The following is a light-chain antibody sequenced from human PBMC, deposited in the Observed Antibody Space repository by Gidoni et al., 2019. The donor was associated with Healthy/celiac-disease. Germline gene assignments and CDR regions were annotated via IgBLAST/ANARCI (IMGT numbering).Light chain of an antibody. J-gene: IGLJ3*02. Sequence: QTVVTQEPSFSVSPGGTFTLTCVLSSGSVSTSYYPSWYQQTPGQAPRTLIYSTNTRSSGVPDRFSGSILGNKAALTITGAQADDESDYYCVLYMGSGTWVFGGGTKLTVL. CDR1: SGSVSTSYY. CDR2: STN. V-gene: IGLV8-61*01. CDR3: VLYMGSGTWV.